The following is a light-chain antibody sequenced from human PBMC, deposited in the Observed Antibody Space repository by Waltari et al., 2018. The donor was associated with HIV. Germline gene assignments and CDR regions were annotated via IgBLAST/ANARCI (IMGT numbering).Light chain of an antibody. CDR3: QQYNNWPPLT. Sequence: ILMTQSPATLSVSPGERVAISCRPSQSVGSNLAWYQQKPGQAPRLLIYDASSRATGIPARFSGSGSGTEFTLTISNLQSEDFAVYYGQQYNNWPPLTFGGGTKVEIK. V-gene: IGKV3-15*01. CDR2: DAS. CDR1: QSVGSN. J-gene: IGKJ4*01.